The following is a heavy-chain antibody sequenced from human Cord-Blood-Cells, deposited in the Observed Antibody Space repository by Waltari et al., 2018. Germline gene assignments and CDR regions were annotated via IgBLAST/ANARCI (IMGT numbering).Heavy chain of an antibody. Sequence: QVQLVQSAAEVKKPGASVTASCTASGYTFTRSYTTWVPQAPGKGLEWMGWINPNSGGTNYAQKFQGWVTMTSDTSISTAYMELSRLRSDDTAVYYCARDQGDLDAFDIWGQGTMVTVSS. V-gene: IGHV1-2*04. J-gene: IGHJ3*02. CDR2: INPNSGGT. CDR3: ARDQGDLDAFDI. CDR1: GYTFTRSY. D-gene: IGHD3-16*01.